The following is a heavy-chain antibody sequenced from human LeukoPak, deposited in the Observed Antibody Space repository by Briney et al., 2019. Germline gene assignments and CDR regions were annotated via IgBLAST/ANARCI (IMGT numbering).Heavy chain of an antibody. J-gene: IGHJ4*02. V-gene: IGHV4-4*07. CDR3: ARQDSKVGAYTGPYYFDY. CDR2: IYTSGTT. D-gene: IGHD1-26*01. Sequence: SETLSLTCTVSGGSISGYYWSWIRQPAGKGLEWIGRIYTSGTTHDNPSLKSRVTMSVDTSKNQVSLKVSPVTAADTAVYYCARQDSKVGAYTGPYYFDYWGQGTLVTVSS. CDR1: GGSISGYY.